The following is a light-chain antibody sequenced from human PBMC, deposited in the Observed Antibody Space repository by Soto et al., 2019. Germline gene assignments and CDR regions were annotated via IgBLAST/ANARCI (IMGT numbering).Light chain of an antibody. V-gene: IGKV3-20*01. J-gene: IGKJ4*01. CDR2: GAS. CDR3: QQYGNSPLT. CDR1: QSVRSSY. Sequence: EIVLTQSPGTLSLSPGERATLSCRASQSVRSSYFAWYQQKPGQAPRLLIFGASNRAPGIPDRFSGSGSGTDFTITISKLETEDFALFYCQQYGNSPLTFGGGTKVDIK.